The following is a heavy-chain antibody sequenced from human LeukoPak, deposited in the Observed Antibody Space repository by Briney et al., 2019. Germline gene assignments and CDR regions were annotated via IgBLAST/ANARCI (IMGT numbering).Heavy chain of an antibody. CDR3: ASVEEGYFDLEGGYQH. Sequence: GGSLRLSCAASGFTFSSYPMNWVRQAPGKGLEWVSYISSSSSTIYYADSVKGRFTISRDNAENSLYLQMNSLRAEDTAVYYCASVEEGYFDLEGGYQHWGQGTLVTVSS. V-gene: IGHV3-48*01. CDR2: ISSSSSTI. D-gene: IGHD3-9*01. CDR1: GFTFSSYP. J-gene: IGHJ4*02.